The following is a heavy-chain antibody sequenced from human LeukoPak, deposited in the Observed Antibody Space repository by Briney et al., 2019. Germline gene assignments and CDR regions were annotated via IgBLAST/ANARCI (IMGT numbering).Heavy chain of an antibody. CDR2: ISWNSGSI. Sequence: GGSLRLSCAASGFTFDDYAMHWVRQAPGKGLEWVSGISWNSGSIGYADSVKGRFTISRDNAKNSLYLQMNSLRTEDTALYYCAKEGSVPGGWYRGTGVIDYWGQGTLVTVSS. V-gene: IGHV3-9*01. CDR3: AKEGSVPGGWYRGTGVIDY. D-gene: IGHD6-19*01. CDR1: GFTFDDYA. J-gene: IGHJ4*02.